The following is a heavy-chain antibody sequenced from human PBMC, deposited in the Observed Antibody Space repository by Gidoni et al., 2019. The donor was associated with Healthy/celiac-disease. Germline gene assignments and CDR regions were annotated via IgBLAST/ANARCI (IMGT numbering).Heavy chain of an antibody. CDR3: ARVMMYYYDSSGYQHTSRYFDY. J-gene: IGHJ4*02. D-gene: IGHD3-22*01. CDR2: IYYSGST. V-gene: IGHV4-30-4*01. CDR1: GGSISSGAYY. Sequence: QVQLQESGPGLVKPSQTLSLTCTVSGGSISSGAYYWSWIRQPPGKGLEWIGYIYYSGSTYYNPSLKSRVTISVDTSKNQFSLKLSSVTAADTAVYYCARVMMYYYDSSGYQHTSRYFDYWGQGTLVTVSS.